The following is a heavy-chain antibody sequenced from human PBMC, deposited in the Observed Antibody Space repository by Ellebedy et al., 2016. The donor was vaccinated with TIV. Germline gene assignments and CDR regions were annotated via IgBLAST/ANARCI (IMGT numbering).Heavy chain of an antibody. Sequence: MPSETLSLTCPVHGESFSGYYWSWIRQPPGKGLGWVGEINHSGRTNYNRTLKSRVTVSVDTSKNQFSLKLSSVTAADAAVYYCARDQRNWYSSRWHNWFHPWGQGTLVTVSS. D-gene: IGHD6-13*01. J-gene: IGHJ5*02. CDR1: GESFSGYY. V-gene: IGHV4-34*01. CDR2: INHSGRT. CDR3: ARDQRNWYSSRWHNWFHP.